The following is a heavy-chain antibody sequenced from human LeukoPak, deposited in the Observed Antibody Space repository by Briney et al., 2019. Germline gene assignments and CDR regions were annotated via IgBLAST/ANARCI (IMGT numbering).Heavy chain of an antibody. V-gene: IGHV7-4-1*02. Sequence: ASVKVSCKASGYTFTSYGISWVRQAPGQGLEWMGWINTNTGNPTYAQGFTGRFVFSLDTSVSTAYLQISSLKAEDTAVYYCAREGAYSSGWYGYYYYYGMDVWGQGTTVTVSS. CDR3: AREGAYSSGWYGYYYYYGMDV. CDR2: INTNTGNP. J-gene: IGHJ6*02. CDR1: GYTFTSYG. D-gene: IGHD6-19*01.